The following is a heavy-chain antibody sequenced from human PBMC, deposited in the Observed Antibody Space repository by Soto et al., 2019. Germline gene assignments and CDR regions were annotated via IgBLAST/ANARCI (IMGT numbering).Heavy chain of an antibody. CDR3: ARHGIHSTDLYYFDY. CDR1: GFSSLSYG. J-gene: IGHJ4*02. V-gene: IGHV3-21*02. D-gene: IGHD2-2*01. CDR2: ITGASGYI. Sequence: EVQLVESGGGLVKSGGSLRLTCAASGFSSLSYGMSWVRQAPGKGPEWVAFITGASGYIWYADSVKGRFSVSRDNAKNSLSLEMNNLRADDAAVYYCARHGIHSTDLYYFDYWGQGALVAVST.